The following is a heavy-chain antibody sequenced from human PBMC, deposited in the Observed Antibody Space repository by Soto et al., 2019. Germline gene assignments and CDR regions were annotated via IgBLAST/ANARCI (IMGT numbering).Heavy chain of an antibody. CDR2: IIPIFGTA. CDR3: AKVRYSSPMCYYYGMDV. V-gene: IGHV1-69*01. Sequence: QAQLEQSGGEVKKPGSSVKVSCKASRVAFSKFIVTWVRQAPGLGLEWVGGIIPIFGTANYAQKFQGRVTITADESTSTSYMEVNNLRSEDTDVYYCAKVRYSSPMCYYYGMDVWGQGTTVTVSS. J-gene: IGHJ6*02. D-gene: IGHD6-19*01. CDR1: RVAFSKFI.